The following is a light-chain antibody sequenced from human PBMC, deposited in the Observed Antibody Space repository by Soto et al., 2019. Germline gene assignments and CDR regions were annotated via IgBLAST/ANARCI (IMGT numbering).Light chain of an antibody. J-gene: IGLJ1*01. Sequence: QSALTQPASLSGSPGQSITISCTGTSSDIGAYDYVSWFQQHPGKAPKLMISEVNNRPSGVSNRFSGSKSGNTAYLTISGLQVEDEAEYYCCSYAGSSTYVFGTGTKVTV. CDR3: CSYAGSSTYV. V-gene: IGLV2-14*01. CDR1: SSDIGAYDY. CDR2: EVN.